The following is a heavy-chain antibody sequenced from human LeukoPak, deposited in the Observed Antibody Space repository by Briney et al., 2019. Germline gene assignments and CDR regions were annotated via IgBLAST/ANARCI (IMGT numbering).Heavy chain of an antibody. CDR2: IYTSGST. CDR3: ARETRDGYNYPYFDY. CDR1: GGSISSYY. D-gene: IGHD5-24*01. V-gene: IGHV4-4*07. Sequence: SETLSLTCTVSGGSISSYYWSWIRQPAGKGLEWIGRIYTSGSTNYNPSLKSRVTMSVDTSKNQFSLKLSSVTAADTAVYYCARETRDGYNYPYFDYWGQGTLVTVSS. J-gene: IGHJ4*02.